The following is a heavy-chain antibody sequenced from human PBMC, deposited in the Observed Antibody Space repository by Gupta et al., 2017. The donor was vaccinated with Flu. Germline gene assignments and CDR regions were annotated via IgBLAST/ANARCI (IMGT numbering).Heavy chain of an antibody. V-gene: IGHV3-23*01. J-gene: IGHJ5*02. D-gene: IGHD3-3*01. CDR2: ISTSGEKT. CDR3: TRCYDFWTGNHLERGWFDP. Sequence: KGLEWVSSISTSGEKTYYADSVMGRFTISRDNSRNTLYLRVSSPIVEDTAVYYCTRCYDFWTGNHLERGWFDPWGQGALITVSS.